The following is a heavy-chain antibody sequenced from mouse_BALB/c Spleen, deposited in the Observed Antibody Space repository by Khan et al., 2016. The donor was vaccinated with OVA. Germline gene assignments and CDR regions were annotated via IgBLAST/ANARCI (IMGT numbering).Heavy chain of an antibody. Sequence: DVQLQESGTVLARPGASVKMSCKASGYSFTSYLIHWVKQRPGQGLEWIGDIYPGNSDTTYNQKFKDKAKLNAGTSANTAYMELSSLTNEDSAVYYCAIGGYSSFAYWGQGTLVTGSA. D-gene: IGHD1-3*01. CDR3: AIGGYSSFAY. J-gene: IGHJ3*01. V-gene: IGHV1-5*01. CDR1: GYSFTSYL. CDR2: IYPGNSDT.